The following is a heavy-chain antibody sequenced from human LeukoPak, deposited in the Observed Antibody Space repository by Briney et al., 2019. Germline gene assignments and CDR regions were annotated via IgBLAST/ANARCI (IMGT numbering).Heavy chain of an antibody. CDR2: IIPIFGTA. CDR3: ARDSYYDSSGYYPYYFDY. D-gene: IGHD3-22*01. V-gene: IGHV1-69*13. J-gene: IGHJ4*02. CDR1: GGTFSSYA. Sequence: SVKVSCKASGGTFSSYAISWVRQAPGQGLEWMGRIIPIFGTANYAQKFQGRVTITADESTSTAYMELSSLRSEDTAVYYCARDSYYDSSGYYPYYFDYWGQGTLVTVSS.